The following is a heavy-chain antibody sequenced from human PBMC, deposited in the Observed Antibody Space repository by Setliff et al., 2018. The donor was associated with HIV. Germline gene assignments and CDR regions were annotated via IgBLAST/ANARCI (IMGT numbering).Heavy chain of an antibody. V-gene: IGHV1-18*04. D-gene: IGHD3-16*01. Sequence: ASVKVSCKASGYTFTSYGISWVRQAPGQGLEWMGWISAYNGTTNYAQKFQGRVTMTTDTSTTTAYMELRSLRSDDTAVYYCASDRSISMTFGGANDDFDIWGQGTMVTVSS. J-gene: IGHJ3*02. CDR2: ISAYNGTT. CDR3: ASDRSISMTFGGANDDFDI. CDR1: GYTFTSYG.